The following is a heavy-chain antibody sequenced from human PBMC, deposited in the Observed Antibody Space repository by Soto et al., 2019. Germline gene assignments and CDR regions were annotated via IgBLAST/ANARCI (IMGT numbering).Heavy chain of an antibody. Sequence: ASVKVSYKASGYTFTGYYMHWVRQAPGQGLEWMGWINPNSGGTNYAQKFQGWVTMTRDTSISTAYMELSRLRSDDTAVYYCARGSTILYGMDFWGQGTTVTVSS. V-gene: IGHV1-2*04. J-gene: IGHJ6*02. CDR1: GYTFTGYY. CDR3: ARGSTILYGMDF. CDR2: INPNSGGT. D-gene: IGHD3-9*01.